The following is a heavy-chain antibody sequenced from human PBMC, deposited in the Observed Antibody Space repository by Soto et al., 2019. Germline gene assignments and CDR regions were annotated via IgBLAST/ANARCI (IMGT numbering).Heavy chain of an antibody. CDR3: ARGYCSSTSCYVVEDYYYMDV. V-gene: IGHV1-2*04. J-gene: IGHJ6*03. Sequence: GASVKVSCKASGYTFTGYYMHWVRQAPGQGLEWMGWINPNSGGTNYAQKFQGWVTMTRDTSISTAYIELSRLRSDDTAVYYCARGYCSSTSCYVVEDYYYMDVWGKGTTVTVSS. CDR1: GYTFTGYY. D-gene: IGHD2-2*01. CDR2: INPNSGGT.